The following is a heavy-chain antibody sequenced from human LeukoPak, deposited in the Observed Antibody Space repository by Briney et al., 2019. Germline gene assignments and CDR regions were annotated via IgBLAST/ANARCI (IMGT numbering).Heavy chain of an antibody. Sequence: SQTLSLTCTVSGGSISSGGYYWSWIRQDPGKGLEWIGYIYYSGSTYYNPSLKSRVTISVDTSKNQFSLKLSSVTAADTAVYYCAIRPPDPQGWYFDLWGRGTLVTVSS. CDR1: GGSISSGGYY. D-gene: IGHD4-17*01. J-gene: IGHJ2*01. CDR3: AIRPPDPQGWYFDL. V-gene: IGHV4-31*03. CDR2: IYYSGST.